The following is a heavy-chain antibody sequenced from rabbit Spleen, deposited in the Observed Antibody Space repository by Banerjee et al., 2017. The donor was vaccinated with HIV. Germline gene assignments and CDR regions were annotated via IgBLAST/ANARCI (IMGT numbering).Heavy chain of an antibody. V-gene: IGHV1S45*01. CDR3: ARTFLL. J-gene: IGHJ4*01. Sequence: QEQLEESGGGLVKPGGTLTFTCKASGIDFTNYYNMYWVRQAPGKGLEWIGCIYTGSGTTYYASWAKGRFTISKTSSTTVTLEMTSLTAADTATYFCARTFLLWGPGTLVTVS. CDR1: GIDFTNYYN. CDR2: IYTGSGTT.